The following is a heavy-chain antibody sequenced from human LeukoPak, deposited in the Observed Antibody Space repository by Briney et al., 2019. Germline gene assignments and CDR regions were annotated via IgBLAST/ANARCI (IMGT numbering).Heavy chain of an antibody. CDR1: GYSFTSYW. CDR3: ARGYTWFDP. J-gene: IGHJ5*02. Sequence: GESLKISCKASGYSFTSYWIAWVRQIPAKGLEWMGIIYPGDSQTIYNPSFQGQVTISADKSISTAYLQWSSLKASDTAMYYCARGYTWFDPWGQGTLVTVSS. CDR2: IYPGDSQT. V-gene: IGHV5-51*01.